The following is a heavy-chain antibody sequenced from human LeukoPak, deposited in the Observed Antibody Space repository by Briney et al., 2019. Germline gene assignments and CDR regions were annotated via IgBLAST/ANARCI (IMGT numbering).Heavy chain of an antibody. D-gene: IGHD4/OR15-4a*01. V-gene: IGHV3-23*01. J-gene: IGHJ4*02. CDR2: IAISGDTT. Sequence: GSLKLSCAASGFNLSSYPLSLVPQAPRKGLEWVSAIAISGDTTYYADSVKGRFTISRDNSKNTLYLQMNSLRAEDTAIYYCAKDRTTMWGQGTLVTVSS. CDR3: AKDRTTM. CDR1: GFNLSSYP.